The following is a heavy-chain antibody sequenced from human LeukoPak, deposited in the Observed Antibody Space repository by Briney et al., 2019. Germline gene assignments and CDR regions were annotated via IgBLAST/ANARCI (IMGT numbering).Heavy chain of an antibody. CDR3: ARGGDFGVPAPLGIDAFDL. V-gene: IGHV3-49*04. Sequence: GRAPRLSCTTSGFKFRGYAFSWGRPAPGEGVGGGGFIRSRAYGETTEYDTSVRGRFSISRDDSKTIAYLQMNSLTTEDTAVYYCARGGDFGVPAPLGIDAFDLWGQGTKVTVSS. CDR1: GFKFRGYA. CDR2: IRSRAYGETT. D-gene: IGHD2-2*01. J-gene: IGHJ3*01.